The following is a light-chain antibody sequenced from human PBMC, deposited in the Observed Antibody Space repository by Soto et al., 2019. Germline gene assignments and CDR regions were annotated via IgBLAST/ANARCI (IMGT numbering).Light chain of an antibody. V-gene: IGLV2-14*01. J-gene: IGLJ3*02. CDR2: DVS. CDR3: SSYTGSSTLL. CDR1: NSDVGGSDF. Sequence: QSALTQPASVSGSPGQSITISCTGTNSDVGGSDFVSWYQQHPGKAPQLMIYDVSNRPSGVSNRFSGSKSGNTASLTISGLQAEDEADYYCSSYTGSSTLLFGGGTKLTVL.